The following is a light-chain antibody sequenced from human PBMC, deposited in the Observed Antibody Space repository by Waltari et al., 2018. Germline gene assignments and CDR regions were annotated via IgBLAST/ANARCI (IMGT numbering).Light chain of an antibody. CDR3: QQRSDWPIT. J-gene: IGKJ5*01. CDR1: QSVTHP. CDR2: DAS. Sequence: EIVLTQSPATLSLSPGERATLSCRARQSVTHPLRWYQQKPGQAPRLLIYDASTRATGIPAKFSGSGSATDFTLTISSLEPEDFAVYYCQQRSDWPITFGPGTRLDIK. V-gene: IGKV3-11*01.